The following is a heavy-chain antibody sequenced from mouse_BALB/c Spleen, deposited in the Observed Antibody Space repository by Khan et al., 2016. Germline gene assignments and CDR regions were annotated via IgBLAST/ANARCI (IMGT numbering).Heavy chain of an antibody. D-gene: IGHD2-14*01. CDR1: GFAFSSYW. CDR2: IYPGDGDT. CDR3: AIGTPFAN. J-gene: IGHJ3*01. Sequence: QVQLQQPGAELVRPGSSVKISCKASGFAFSSYWMNWVKQRPGQGLEWIGQIYPGDGDTNYNGKFKGKATLTADKSSSTAYMQLSSLTSEDSAVYFCAIGTPFANWGQGTLVTVSA. V-gene: IGHV1-80*01.